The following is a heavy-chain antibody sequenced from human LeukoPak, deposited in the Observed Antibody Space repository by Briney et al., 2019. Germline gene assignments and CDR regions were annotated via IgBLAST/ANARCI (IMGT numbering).Heavy chain of an antibody. CDR2: ITSGGSTI. Sequence: GGSLRLSCAASGFTFSSYEMNWVRRAPGKGLEWVSYITSGGSTIYYADSVKGRFTISRDNAKNSLYLQMNSLRAEDTALYYCARAGHRDGYNYGAFDIWGQGTMVTVSS. CDR3: ARAGHRDGYNYGAFDI. V-gene: IGHV3-48*03. CDR1: GFTFSSYE. J-gene: IGHJ3*02. D-gene: IGHD5-24*01.